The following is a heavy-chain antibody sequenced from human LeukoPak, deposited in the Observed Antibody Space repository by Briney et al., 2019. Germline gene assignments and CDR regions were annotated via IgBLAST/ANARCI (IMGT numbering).Heavy chain of an antibody. Sequence: ASVKVSCKASNYTLTSYGFTWVRQAPGQGLEWMGWISAYNGNTNYAQKLQGRVTMTTDTSTSTAYLELRSLRSDDTAVYYCARDLRFGELSFLPFDYWGQGTLVTVSS. D-gene: IGHD3-10*01. J-gene: IGHJ4*02. CDR1: NYTLTSYG. CDR3: ARDLRFGELSFLPFDY. V-gene: IGHV1-18*01. CDR2: ISAYNGNT.